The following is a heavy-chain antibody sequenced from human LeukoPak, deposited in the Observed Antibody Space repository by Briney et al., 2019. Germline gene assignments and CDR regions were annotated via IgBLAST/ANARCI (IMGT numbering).Heavy chain of an antibody. CDR2: IYYSGST. D-gene: IGHD6-13*01. J-gene: IGHJ4*02. CDR1: GGSISSGTYY. CDR3: ARDLYSSSWPTLDY. V-gene: IGHV4-31*03. Sequence: PSETLSLTCTVSGGSISSGTYYWNWIRQHPGKGLEWIGYIYYSGSTYYNPSLKSRVTISVDTSKNQFSLKLTSVTAADTAVYYCARDLYSSSWPTLDYWGQGSLVTVSS.